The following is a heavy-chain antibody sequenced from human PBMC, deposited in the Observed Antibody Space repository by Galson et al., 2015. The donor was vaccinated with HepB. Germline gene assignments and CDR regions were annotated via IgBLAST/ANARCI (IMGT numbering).Heavy chain of an antibody. V-gene: IGHV3-30*03. J-gene: IGHJ4*02. CDR1: GLTFSIYG. CDR2: TSYDGTNK. D-gene: IGHD3-3*02. Sequence: SLRLSCAASGLTFSIYGIHWVRQAPGKGLEWVPFTSYDGTNKFYADSVKGRFSISTDTSKNTTYVQISSLRPEDTAVYFCALSTNFPPTEHDYWGQGTLVTVSS. CDR3: ALSTNFPPTEHDY.